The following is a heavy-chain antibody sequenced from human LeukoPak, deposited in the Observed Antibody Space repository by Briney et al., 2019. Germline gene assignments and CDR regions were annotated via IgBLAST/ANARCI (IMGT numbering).Heavy chain of an antibody. V-gene: IGHV3-48*02. Sequence: GGSLRLSCVASGFIFRDYTMNWVRQAPGKGLEWVSYIGGTHSNIYYADSVKGRFTISRDDAKNSLYLQMNSLRDEDTAVYYCARDRDYAFDSWGQGTLVTVSS. CDR1: GFIFRDYT. J-gene: IGHJ4*02. D-gene: IGHD4-17*01. CDR3: ARDRDYAFDS. CDR2: IGGTHSNI.